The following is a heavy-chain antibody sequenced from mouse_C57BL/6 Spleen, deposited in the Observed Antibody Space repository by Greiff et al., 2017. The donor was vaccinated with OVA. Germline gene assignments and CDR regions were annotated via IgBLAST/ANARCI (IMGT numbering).Heavy chain of an antibody. CDR1: GFSLSTFGMG. D-gene: IGHD3-3*01. Sequence: QVTLKVSGPGILQPSQTLSLTCSFSGFSLSTFGMGVGRLRQPAGKGLEWLAHIWWDDAKYYNPSLKRRLTISKETSKNQGILKSDKVDTADTATYYCDRGARRGDLYLDDWGKGTTLTVSS. V-gene: IGHV8-8*01. CDR3: DRGARRGDLYLDD. CDR2: IWWDDAK. J-gene: IGHJ2*01.